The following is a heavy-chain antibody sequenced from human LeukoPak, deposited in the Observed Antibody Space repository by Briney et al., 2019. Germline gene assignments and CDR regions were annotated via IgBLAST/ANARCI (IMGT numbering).Heavy chain of an antibody. V-gene: IGHV3-23*01. CDR2: ISGSGGST. CDR1: GFTFSSYA. Sequence: PGGSLRLSCAASGFTFSSYAMSWVRQAPGNGLEWVSAISGSGGSTYYADSVKGRFTISRDNSKNTLYLQMNSLRAEDTAVYYCAKYEVVRGVLNYWGQGTLVTVSS. CDR3: AKYEVVRGVLNY. D-gene: IGHD3-10*01. J-gene: IGHJ4*02.